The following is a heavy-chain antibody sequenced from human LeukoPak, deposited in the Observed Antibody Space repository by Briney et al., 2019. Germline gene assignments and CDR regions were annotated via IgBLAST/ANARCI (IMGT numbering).Heavy chain of an antibody. CDR3: AKGGPEASAGSSWFDP. V-gene: IGHV4-59*07. J-gene: IGHJ5*02. CDR2: VYYSGIT. Sequence: SDTLSLTCTVSDASITNYYWGWIRQPPGKGLEWVGYVYYSGITNYNPSLKSRVTISVDTSKNQFSLNLSSVTAADTAVYYCAKGGPEASAGSSWFDPWGQGTLVTVSS. D-gene: IGHD1-14*01. CDR1: DASITNYY.